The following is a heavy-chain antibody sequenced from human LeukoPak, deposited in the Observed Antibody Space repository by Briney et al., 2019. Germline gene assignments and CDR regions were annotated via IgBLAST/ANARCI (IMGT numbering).Heavy chain of an antibody. CDR3: ARRFNTAAAPCGTFDY. J-gene: IGHJ4*02. CDR2: IYPGDSDT. Sequence: GESLQISCKGSGCSFTSYWSGWVRQMPGKGLEWMGIIYPGDSDTRYSPSFQGQVTISADKSISTAYLQWSSLKASDTAMYYCARRFNTAAAPCGTFDYWGQGTLVTVSS. V-gene: IGHV5-51*01. D-gene: IGHD6-13*01. CDR1: GCSFTSYW.